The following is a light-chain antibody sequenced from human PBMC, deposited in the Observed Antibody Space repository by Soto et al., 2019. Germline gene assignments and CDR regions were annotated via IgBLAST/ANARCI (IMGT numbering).Light chain of an antibody. CDR3: QQGKTFPFT. Sequence: IQMTQSPRSVSASVGDTVTLSCQTSHGVSGWLAWYQQKPGKAPTLLIYTVSNLKSGVPSRFSVSGSGTDFSLTITTLQPEDFAPYFCQQGKTFPFTFGPGTKVEVK. V-gene: IGKV1-12*01. J-gene: IGKJ3*01. CDR1: HGVSGW. CDR2: TVS.